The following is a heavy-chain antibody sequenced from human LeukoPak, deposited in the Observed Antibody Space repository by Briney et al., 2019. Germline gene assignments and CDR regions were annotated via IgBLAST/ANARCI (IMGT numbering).Heavy chain of an antibody. CDR1: GFTFSSYS. J-gene: IGHJ4*02. Sequence: GGSLRLSSAASGFTFSSYSMNWVRQAPGKGLEWVSSISSSSSYIYYADSVKGRFTISRDNAKNSLYLQMNSLRAEDTAVYYCARDPTTIFGVVTPPSDYWGQGTLVTVSS. V-gene: IGHV3-21*01. CDR2: ISSSSSYI. CDR3: ARDPTTIFGVVTPPSDY. D-gene: IGHD3-3*01.